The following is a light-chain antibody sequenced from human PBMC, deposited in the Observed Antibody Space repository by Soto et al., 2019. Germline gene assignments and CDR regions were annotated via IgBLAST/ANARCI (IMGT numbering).Light chain of an antibody. V-gene: IGKV1-39*01. CDR2: GAS. J-gene: IGKJ1*01. CDR3: QESYSFLWGT. Sequence: DIQMTQSPSSLSASVGDRVTITCRTSQSINTYLNWYQQKPGKAPKLLIYGASSLQSGVPLRFSVSGSGTDFTLTITTLQPEDFATYYCQESYSFLWGTCGQGTKVEIK. CDR1: QSINTY.